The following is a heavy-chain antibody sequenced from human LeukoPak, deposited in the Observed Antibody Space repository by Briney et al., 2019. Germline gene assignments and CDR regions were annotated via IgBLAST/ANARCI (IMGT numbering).Heavy chain of an antibody. Sequence: ASVKVSCKASGYTFTGYYMHWVRQAPGQGLEWMAWINPNSGGTYYAQNFHDRITMTRDTSISTAYMELSRLRSDDAAIYYCARANALYCSSTSCLFDYWGQGTLVTVSS. D-gene: IGHD2-2*01. CDR1: GYTFTGYY. V-gene: IGHV1-2*02. CDR2: INPNSGGT. CDR3: ARANALYCSSTSCLFDY. J-gene: IGHJ4*02.